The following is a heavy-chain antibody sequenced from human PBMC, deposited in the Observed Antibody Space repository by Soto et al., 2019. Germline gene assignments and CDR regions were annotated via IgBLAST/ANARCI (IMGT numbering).Heavy chain of an antibody. CDR3: ATVHNTSRSFNF. Sequence: EVQLLESGGGLVQPGGSLRLSCVASGLTFSVSAMTWVRQAPGKGLEWVSTTGLSGRTTYYGDSVKGRFAVSRDNSKNTLDLQMSCLRAEDTAVYYCATVHNTSRSFNFWGRGTLVTVSS. CDR2: TGLSGRTT. CDR1: GLTFSVSA. D-gene: IGHD1-20*01. J-gene: IGHJ4*02. V-gene: IGHV3-23*01.